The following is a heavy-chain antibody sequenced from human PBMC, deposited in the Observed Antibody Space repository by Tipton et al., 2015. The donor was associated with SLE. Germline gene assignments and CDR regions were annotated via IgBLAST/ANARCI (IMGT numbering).Heavy chain of an antibody. CDR3: ARDAYCSGGSCYGFDS. V-gene: IGHV4-61*01. CDR2: ISYSGST. J-gene: IGHJ4*02. CDR1: GGSIGSRPYY. Sequence: TLSLTCFVSGGSIGSRPYYWSWIRQPPGKGLEWIGHISYSGSTHYNSSLKSRVTMSLDASKNQFSLTVSSVTAEDTAVYHCARDAYCSGGSCYGFDSWGPGTLVAVSS. D-gene: IGHD2-15*01.